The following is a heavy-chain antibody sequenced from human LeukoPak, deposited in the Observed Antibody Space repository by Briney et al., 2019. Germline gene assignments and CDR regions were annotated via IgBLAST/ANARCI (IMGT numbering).Heavy chain of an antibody. CDR3: ARDMRNYYGSGSYDY. J-gene: IGHJ4*02. CDR1: GYTFTSYY. CDR2: INPSGGST. V-gene: IGHV1-46*01. Sequence: ASVKVSCKASGYTFTSYYMHWVRQAPGQGLEWMGIINPSGGSTSYAQKFQGRVTMTRDMSTSTVYMELSSLRSEDTAVYYCARDMRNYYGSGSYDYWGQGTLVTVSS. D-gene: IGHD3-10*01.